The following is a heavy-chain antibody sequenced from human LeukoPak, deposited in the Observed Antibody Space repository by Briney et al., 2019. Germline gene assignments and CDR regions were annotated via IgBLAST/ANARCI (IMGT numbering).Heavy chain of an antibody. D-gene: IGHD2-8*01. Sequence: PGGSLRLSSAASGFTVGNNYMNWVRQAPGKGLEWVSLIFSHGETSYADSVKGRFTISRDNSKNTLYLQMNGLRVEDTAVYYCARDPPAVSLNTYAWGQGTLVTVSS. J-gene: IGHJ4*02. CDR2: IFSHGET. V-gene: IGHV3-66*01. CDR3: ARDPPAVSLNTYA. CDR1: GFTVGNNY.